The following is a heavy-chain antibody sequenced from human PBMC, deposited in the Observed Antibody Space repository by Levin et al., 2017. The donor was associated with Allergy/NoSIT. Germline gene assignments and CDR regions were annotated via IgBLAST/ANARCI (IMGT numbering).Heavy chain of an antibody. J-gene: IGHJ4*02. CDR1: GFTFSSYA. V-gene: IGHV3-30*04. Sequence: GGSLRLSCAASGFTFSSYAMHWVRQAPGKGLEWVAVISYDGSNKYYADSVKGRFTISRDNSKNTLYLQMNSLRAEDTAVYYCARVRNYYDSSGYFDYWGQGTLVTVSS. CDR3: ARVRNYYDSSGYFDY. CDR2: ISYDGSNK. D-gene: IGHD3-22*01.